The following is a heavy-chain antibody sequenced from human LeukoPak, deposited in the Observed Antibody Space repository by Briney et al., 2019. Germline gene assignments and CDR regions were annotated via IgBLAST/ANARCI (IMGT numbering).Heavy chain of an antibody. CDR3: ARLPRYCSGGSCYYYGMDV. J-gene: IGHJ6*02. V-gene: IGHV3-13*01. D-gene: IGHD2-15*01. CDR2: IGTAGDT. Sequence: GGSLRLSCAASGFTFSSYDVHWVRQATGKGLEWVSAIGTAGDTYYPGSVKGRFTISRENAKNSLYLQMNSLRAGDTAVYYCARLPRYCSGGSCYYYGMDVWGQGTTVTVSS. CDR1: GFTFSSYD.